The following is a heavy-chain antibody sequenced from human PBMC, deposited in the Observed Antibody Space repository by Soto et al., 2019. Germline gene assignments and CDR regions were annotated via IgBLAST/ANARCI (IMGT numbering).Heavy chain of an antibody. CDR3: ARDKGYSSGWYAPGSYYYYGMDV. J-gene: IGHJ6*02. CDR1: GYTFTSYG. CDR2: ISAYNGNT. D-gene: IGHD6-19*01. Sequence: ASVKVSCEASGYTFTSYGISWVRQAPGQGLEWMGWISAYNGNTNYAQKLQGRVTMTTDTSTSTAYMELRSLRSDDTAVYYCARDKGYSSGWYAPGSYYYYGMDVWGQGTTVTSP. V-gene: IGHV1-18*01.